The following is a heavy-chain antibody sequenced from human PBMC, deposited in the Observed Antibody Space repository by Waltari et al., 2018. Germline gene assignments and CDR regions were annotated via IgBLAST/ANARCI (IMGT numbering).Heavy chain of an antibody. V-gene: IGHV1-2*02. D-gene: IGHD1-1*01. Sequence: QVQLVKSGAEVKKPGASVKVSCQASGYTFTGNYMHWVRQAPGKGLEWMGWINPKTGGTNYAQKFQGRVTMTRDTSISTAFMELSSLRSDDTAVYYCARYMWTWRGFDFWGQGTPVTVSS. J-gene: IGHJ4*02. CDR3: ARYMWTWRGFDF. CDR2: INPKTGGT. CDR1: GYTFTGNY.